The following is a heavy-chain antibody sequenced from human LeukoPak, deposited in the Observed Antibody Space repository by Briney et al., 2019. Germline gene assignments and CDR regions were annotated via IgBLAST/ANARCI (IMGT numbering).Heavy chain of an antibody. D-gene: IGHD3-3*01. CDR3: ARGWSSYYDFWSGYYPYFDY. Sequence: PSETLSLTCTVSGGSISSYYWSWIRQPPGKGLEWIGYIYYSGSTNYNPSLKSRVTISVDTSNNQFSLKLSSVTAADTAVYYCARGWSSYYDFWSGYYPYFDYWGQGTLSPSPQ. CDR1: GGSISSYY. CDR2: IYYSGST. V-gene: IGHV4-59*01. J-gene: IGHJ4*02.